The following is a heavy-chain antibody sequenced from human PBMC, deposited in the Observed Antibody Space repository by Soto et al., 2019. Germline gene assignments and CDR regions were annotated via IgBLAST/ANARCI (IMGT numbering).Heavy chain of an antibody. CDR1: GGSISSGDYY. Sequence: PSETLSLTCTVSGGSISSGDYYWSWIRQPPGKGLEWIGYIYYSGSTYYNPSLKSRVTISVDTSKNQFSLKLSSVTAADTAVYYCASNSSGYTVYHYWGQGTLVTVS. V-gene: IGHV4-30-4*01. D-gene: IGHD5-18*01. CDR2: IYYSGST. CDR3: ASNSSGYTVYHY. J-gene: IGHJ4*02.